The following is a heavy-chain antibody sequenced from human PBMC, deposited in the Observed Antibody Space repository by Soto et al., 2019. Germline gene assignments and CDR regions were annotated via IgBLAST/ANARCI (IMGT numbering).Heavy chain of an antibody. V-gene: IGHV4-34*01. CDR3: ARWEGPTVNWFDP. J-gene: IGHJ5*02. CDR1: GGSFSGYY. Sequence: QVQLQQWGAGLLKPSETLSLTCAVYGGSFSGYYWSWIRQPPGKGLEWIGEINHSGSTNYNPSLKSRVTLSVDTSKNQFSLKLSSVTAADTAVYYCARWEGPTVNWFDPWGQGTLVTVSS. CDR2: INHSGST. D-gene: IGHD4-17*01.